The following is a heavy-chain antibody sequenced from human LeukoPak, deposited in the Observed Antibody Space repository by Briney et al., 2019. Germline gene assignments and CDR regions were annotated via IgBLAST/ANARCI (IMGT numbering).Heavy chain of an antibody. CDR3: AAVTQVRRREGNWFDP. Sequence: ASVKVSCKASGYTFTSYDINWVRQATGQGLEWMGWMNPNSGNTGYAQKFQGRVTMTRNTSISTAYMELSSLRSEDTAVYYCAAVTQVRRREGNWFDPWGQGTLVTVSS. CDR2: MNPNSGNT. CDR1: GYTFTSYD. V-gene: IGHV1-8*01. J-gene: IGHJ5*02. D-gene: IGHD6-19*01.